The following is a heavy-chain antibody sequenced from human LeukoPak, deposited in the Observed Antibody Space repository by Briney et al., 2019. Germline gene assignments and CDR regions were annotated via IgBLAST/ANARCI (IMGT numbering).Heavy chain of an antibody. D-gene: IGHD3-10*01. V-gene: IGHV3-23*01. CDR3: AREAYYYGSGSYQGPFDY. J-gene: IGHJ4*02. CDR1: GFTFSIYA. Sequence: PGGSLRLSCAASGFTFSIYAMAWVRQAPGKGLEWVSAISGNGAGTQYADSVKGRFTISRDNSKNTLYLQMNSLRAEDTAVYYCAREAYYYGSGSYQGPFDYWGQGTLVTVSS. CDR2: ISGNGAGT.